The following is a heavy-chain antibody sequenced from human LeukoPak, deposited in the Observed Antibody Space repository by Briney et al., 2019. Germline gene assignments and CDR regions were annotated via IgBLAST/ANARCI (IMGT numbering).Heavy chain of an antibody. CDR2: IYFDDSDT. CDR1: GYRVMDYW. CDR3: GKSRVGGSLHSYDH. D-gene: IGHD4-23*01. J-gene: IGHJ4*02. V-gene: IGHV5-51*01. Sequence: GESLKISCKASGYRVMDYWIGWVRETHGKGLEWMGIIYFDDSDTSYSPPFNGQLLLSGHKSTATAYLQWRSLKASDTAIYYCGKSRVGGSLHSYDHWGQGTRVTVSS.